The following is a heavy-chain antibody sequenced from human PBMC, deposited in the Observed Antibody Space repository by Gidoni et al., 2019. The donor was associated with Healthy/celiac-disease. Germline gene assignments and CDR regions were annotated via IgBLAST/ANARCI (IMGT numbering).Heavy chain of an antibody. V-gene: IGHV4-61*02. J-gene: IGHJ4*02. CDR1: GGSISSGSYY. D-gene: IGHD5-12*01. CDR3: ASTDGYNPFDY. Sequence: QVQLQESGPGLVKPPQTLSLTCTVSGGSISSGSYYWSWIRQPAGKGLEWIGRIYTSGSTNYNPSLKSRVTISVDTSKNQFSLKLSSVTAADTAVYYCASTDGYNPFDYWGQGTLVTVSS. CDR2: IYTSGST.